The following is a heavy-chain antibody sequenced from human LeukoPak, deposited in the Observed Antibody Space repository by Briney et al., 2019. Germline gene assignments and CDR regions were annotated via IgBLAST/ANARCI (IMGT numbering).Heavy chain of an antibody. Sequence: GGSLRLSCAASGFTVSSNYMCWVRQAPGKGLEWVSVIYSGGSTYYADSVKGRFTISRDNSKNTLYLQMNSLRAEDTAVYYCARDREGAASGGLLSAFDIWGQGTMVTVSS. V-gene: IGHV3-66*02. CDR2: IYSGGST. CDR3: ARDREGAASGGLLSAFDI. D-gene: IGHD6-13*01. CDR1: GFTVSSNY. J-gene: IGHJ3*02.